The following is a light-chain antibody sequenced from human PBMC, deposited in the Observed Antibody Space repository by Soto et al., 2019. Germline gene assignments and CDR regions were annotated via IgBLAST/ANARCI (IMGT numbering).Light chain of an antibody. CDR3: QQYNSYRRT. V-gene: IGKV1-5*03. CDR1: QSVNSW. CDR2: KAS. Sequence: DVQMTQSPSTLSASVGDRVTITCRASQSVNSWLAWYQQKPGKVPKLLIYKASSLETGVPSRFSGDGSGTEFTLTIGSLQPDDFASYYCQQYNSYRRTFGQGTKVEI. J-gene: IGKJ1*01.